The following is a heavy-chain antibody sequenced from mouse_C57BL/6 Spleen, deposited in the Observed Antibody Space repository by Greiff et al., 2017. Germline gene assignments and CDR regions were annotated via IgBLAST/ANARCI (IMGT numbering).Heavy chain of an antibody. V-gene: IGHV1-52*01. J-gene: IGHJ4*01. CDR3: ARLGITTVVARAMDY. CDR1: GYTFTSYW. Sequence: QVQLQQPGAELVRPGSSVKLSCKASGYTFTSYWMHWVKQRPIQGLEWIGNIDPSDSETHYNQKFKDKATLTVDKSSSTAYMQLSSLTSEDSAVYYCARLGITTVVARAMDYWCQGTSVTVSS. CDR2: IDPSDSET. D-gene: IGHD1-1*01.